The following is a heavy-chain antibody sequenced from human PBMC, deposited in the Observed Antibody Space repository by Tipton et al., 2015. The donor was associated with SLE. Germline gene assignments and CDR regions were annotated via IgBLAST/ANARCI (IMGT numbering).Heavy chain of an antibody. J-gene: IGHJ5*02. CDR1: GFTFSSYAMH. CDR3: PIYYHDSTGLHWFDP. D-gene: IGHD3-22*01. CDR2: TYYSGSP. Sequence: LRLSCAASGFTFSSYAMHWIRQHPGKGLEWIGYTYYSGSPYYNPSLKSRVTISLDMSKNQFSLRLSSVTAADTAVYYCPIYYHDSTGLHWFDPWGQGTLVTVSS. V-gene: IGHV4-31*02.